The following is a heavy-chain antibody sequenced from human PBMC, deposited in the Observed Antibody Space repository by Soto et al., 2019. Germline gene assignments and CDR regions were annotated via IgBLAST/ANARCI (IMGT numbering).Heavy chain of an antibody. CDR2: INWNGGST. CDR3: ARDLSGYVPFDY. CDR1: GFTFDDYG. Sequence: PGGSLRLSCAASGFTFDDYGMSWVRQASGKGLEWVSGINWNGGSTGYADSVKGRFTISRDNAKNSLYLQMNSLRAEDTALYYCARDLSGYVPFDYWGQGTLVTVSS. V-gene: IGHV3-20*04. D-gene: IGHD5-12*01. J-gene: IGHJ4*02.